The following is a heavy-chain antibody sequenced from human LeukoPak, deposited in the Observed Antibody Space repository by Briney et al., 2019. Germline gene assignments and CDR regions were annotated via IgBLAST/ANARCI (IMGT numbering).Heavy chain of an antibody. D-gene: IGHD6-19*01. CDR1: GFTFSNYG. Sequence: GGSLRLSCAASGFTFSNYGMHWVRQAPGKGLEWVAVISYDGSNKYYADSVKGRFTISRDNSKNTLYLQMNSLRAEDTAVYYCAKDSGYSSGWSLAYWGQGTLVTVSS. CDR2: ISYDGSNK. J-gene: IGHJ4*02. V-gene: IGHV3-30*18. CDR3: AKDSGYSSGWSLAY.